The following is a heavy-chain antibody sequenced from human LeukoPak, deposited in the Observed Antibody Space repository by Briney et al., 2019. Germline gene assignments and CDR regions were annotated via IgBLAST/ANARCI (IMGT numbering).Heavy chain of an antibody. CDR2: IYPGDSDT. J-gene: IGHJ4*02. Sequence: GESLKISCKGSGYSFASYWIGWVRQMPGKGLEWMGIIYPGDSDTRYSPSFQGQVTISADRSISTAYLQWSSLKASDTAMYYCARQTGMNYYDSSGYSDYWGQGTLVTVSS. CDR1: GYSFASYW. CDR3: ARQTGMNYYDSSGYSDY. V-gene: IGHV5-51*01. D-gene: IGHD3-22*01.